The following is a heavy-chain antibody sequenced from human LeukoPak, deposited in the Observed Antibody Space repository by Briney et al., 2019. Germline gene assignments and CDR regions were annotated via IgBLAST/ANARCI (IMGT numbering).Heavy chain of an antibody. V-gene: IGHV4-34*01. CDR3: ARRVTMVRHSDY. Sequence: PSETLSLTCAVYGGSFSGYYWSWIRQPPGKGLEWIGEINHSGSTNYNPSLKSRVTISVDTSKNQFSLKLSSVTAADTAVYYCARRVTMVRHSDYWGQGTLVTVSS. J-gene: IGHJ4*02. CDR1: GGSFSGYY. D-gene: IGHD3-10*01. CDR2: INHSGST.